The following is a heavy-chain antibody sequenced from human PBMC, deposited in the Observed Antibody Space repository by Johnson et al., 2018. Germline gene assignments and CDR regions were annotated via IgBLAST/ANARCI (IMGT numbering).Heavy chain of an antibody. CDR2: ITQDGTEK. D-gene: IGHD3-10*01. V-gene: IGHV3-7*01. CDR1: GFTFSSYW. CDR3: ARFGEGDTVRGVIMTSYYYYYMDV. J-gene: IGHJ6*03. Sequence: VQLVQSGGGLVQPGGSLRLSCAASGFTFSSYWMTWVRQAPGKGLECVANITQDGTEKYYVDSVKGRFTMYRDNAKNSLYLQTKSRRVEDTAVYYWARFGEGDTVRGVIMTSYYYYYMDVWGKGTTVTVSS.